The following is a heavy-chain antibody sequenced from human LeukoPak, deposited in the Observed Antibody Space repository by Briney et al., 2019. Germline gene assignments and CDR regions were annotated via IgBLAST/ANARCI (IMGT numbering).Heavy chain of an antibody. J-gene: IGHJ3*02. D-gene: IGHD4-23*01. Sequence: GASVKVSCKASGGTFSKNAFNWVRQAPGQPLEWVGGIIPIFGTPDYAQTFQGRVTITADKSTSTAYMELSSLRSEDTAVYYCARDYRTTVVTPRPFDIWGQGTMVTVSS. V-gene: IGHV1-69*06. CDR3: ARDYRTTVVTPRPFDI. CDR1: GGTFSKNA. CDR2: IIPIFGTP.